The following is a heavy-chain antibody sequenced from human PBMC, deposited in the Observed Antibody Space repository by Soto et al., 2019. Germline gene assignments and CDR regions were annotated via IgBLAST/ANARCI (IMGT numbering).Heavy chain of an antibody. J-gene: IGHJ4*02. Sequence: SETLSLTGTVSGGSIGSSSYYWGWIRQPPGKGLEWIGSIYYSGSTYYNPSLKSRVTISVDTSKNQFSLKLSSVTAADTAVYYCARQGLRWYSYFDYWGQGTLVTVSS. D-gene: IGHD3-16*01. CDR3: ARQGLRWYSYFDY. V-gene: IGHV4-39*01. CDR1: GGSIGSSSYY. CDR2: IYYSGST.